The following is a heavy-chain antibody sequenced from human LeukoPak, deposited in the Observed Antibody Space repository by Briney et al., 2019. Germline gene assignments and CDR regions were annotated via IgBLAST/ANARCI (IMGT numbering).Heavy chain of an antibody. CDR1: GFTVSEND. V-gene: IGHV3-66*01. Sequence: GGSLRPSCAASGFTVSENDMSWVRQAPGKGLEWVSVVYSGGSPYYADSVKGRFTISRDISKNTLYLQVNSLRVEDTALYYCARAPGSTWYFDSWGHGTLVTVSS. J-gene: IGHJ4*01. D-gene: IGHD6-13*01. CDR2: VYSGGSP. CDR3: ARAPGSTWYFDS.